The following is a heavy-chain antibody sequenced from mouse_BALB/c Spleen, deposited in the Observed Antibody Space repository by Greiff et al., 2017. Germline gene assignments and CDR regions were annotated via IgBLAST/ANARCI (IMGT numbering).Heavy chain of an antibody. CDR1: GFSLTSYG. V-gene: IGHV2-9*02. D-gene: IGHD3-3*01. Sequence: QVQLKQSGPGLVAPSQSLSITCTVSGFSLTSYGVHWVRQPPGKGLEWLGVIWAGGSTNYNSALMSRLSISKDNSKSQVFLKMNSLQTDDTAMYYCARDRGIWYYAMDYWGQGTSVTVSS. J-gene: IGHJ4*01. CDR3: ARDRGIWYYAMDY. CDR2: IWAGGST.